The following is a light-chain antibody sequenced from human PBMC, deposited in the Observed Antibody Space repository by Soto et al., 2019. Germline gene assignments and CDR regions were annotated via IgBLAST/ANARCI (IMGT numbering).Light chain of an antibody. J-gene: IGLJ1*01. CDR2: TSN. CDR3: ATWDDTLHGYV. Sequence: QSVLTQPPSAPGTPGQRVTISCSGSNPNIGSNKVSWYQQLPGTAPKLLIYTSNQRPSGVPDRFSGSKSGTSASLAISGLQSEDEADYYCATWDDTLHGYVFGAGTKVTVL. CDR1: NPNIGSNK. V-gene: IGLV1-44*01.